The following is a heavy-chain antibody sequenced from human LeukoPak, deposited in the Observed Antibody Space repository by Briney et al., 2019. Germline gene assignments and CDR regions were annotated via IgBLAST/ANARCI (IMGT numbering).Heavy chain of an antibody. D-gene: IGHD6-13*01. CDR2: IYYSGST. Sequence: PSETQSLTCTVSGGSISSSSYYWGWIRQPPGKGLEWIGSIYYSGSTYYNPSLKSRVTISVDTSKNQFSLKLSSVTAADTAVYYCARQGAQSWYGVLMDAFDIWGQGTMVTVSS. J-gene: IGHJ3*02. V-gene: IGHV4-39*01. CDR1: GGSISSSSYY. CDR3: ARQGAQSWYGVLMDAFDI.